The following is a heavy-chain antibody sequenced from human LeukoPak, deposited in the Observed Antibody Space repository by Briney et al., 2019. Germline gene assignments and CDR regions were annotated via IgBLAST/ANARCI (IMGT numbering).Heavy chain of an antibody. V-gene: IGHV4-59*12. CDR1: GGSISSYY. D-gene: IGHD6-19*01. CDR3: ARGLGGSSGCFGY. CDR2: IYYSGNT. J-gene: IGHJ4*02. Sequence: SETLSLTCTVSGGSISSYYWSWIRQPPGKGLEWIGYIYYSGNTDSNPSLKSRVTISVDTSKNQFSLKLSSVTAADTAVYYCARGLGGSSGCFGYWGQGTLVTVSS.